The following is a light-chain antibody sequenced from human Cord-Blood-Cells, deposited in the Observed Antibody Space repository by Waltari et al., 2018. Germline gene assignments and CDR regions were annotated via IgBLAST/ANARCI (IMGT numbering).Light chain of an antibody. CDR1: QSVLYSSNNKNY. V-gene: IGKV4-1*01. CDR2: WAS. Sequence: DIVMTQSPDSLAVSLGERATINCKSSQSVLYSSNNKNYLAWYQQKPGKPPKLLIYWASTRESVVPDRFSGSGSGTDFTLTISSLQAEYVAVYYCQQYYSTPLTFGGGTKVEIK. J-gene: IGKJ4*01. CDR3: QQYYSTPLT.